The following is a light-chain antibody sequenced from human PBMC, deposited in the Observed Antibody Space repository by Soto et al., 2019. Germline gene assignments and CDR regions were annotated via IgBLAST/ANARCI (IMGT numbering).Light chain of an antibody. Sequence: QSVLTQPASVSGSPGQSITISCTGTSSDVGGYNYVSWYKQYPGKAPKLMIYDVSNRPSGVSNRFSGSKSGNTASLTISGLQAEDEADYYCSSYTSSSTYVLFGGGTKVTVL. CDR1: SSDVGGYNY. J-gene: IGLJ2*01. V-gene: IGLV2-14*01. CDR3: SSYTSSSTYVL. CDR2: DVS.